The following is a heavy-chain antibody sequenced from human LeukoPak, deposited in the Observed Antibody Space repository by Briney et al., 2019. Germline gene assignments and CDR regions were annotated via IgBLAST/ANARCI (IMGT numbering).Heavy chain of an antibody. CDR1: GGTFSSYA. CDR2: IIPISGTA. CDR3: SSTRLARDISGYYY. J-gene: IGHJ4*02. V-gene: IGHV1-69*06. Sequence: SVKVSCKASGGTFSSYAISWVRQAPGQGLEWMGGIIPISGTAIYAHKFQGRLTITADKSTSTAYMELSSLRSEDTAMYYCSSTRLARDISGYYYWGQGTLVTVSS. D-gene: IGHD3-22*01.